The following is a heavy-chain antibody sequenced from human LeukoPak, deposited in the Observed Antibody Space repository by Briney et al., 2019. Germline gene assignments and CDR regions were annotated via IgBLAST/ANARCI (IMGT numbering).Heavy chain of an antibody. J-gene: IGHJ4*02. CDR3: AKARTVGYFDY. CDR2: IHSSGST. D-gene: IGHD1-14*01. CDR1: GYSISSGYY. Sequence: SETLSLTCTVSGYSISSGYYWGWIRQPAGKGLEWIGRIHSSGSTNYNPSLKSRVTISVDTSKNQFSLNLSSVTAADTAVYYCAKARTVGYFDYWGQGALVTVSS. V-gene: IGHV4-38-2*02.